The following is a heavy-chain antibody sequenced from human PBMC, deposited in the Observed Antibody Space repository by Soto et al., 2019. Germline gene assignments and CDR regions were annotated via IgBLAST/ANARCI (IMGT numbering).Heavy chain of an antibody. D-gene: IGHD6-19*01. CDR3: AKVVPGIIAVACPCDS. V-gene: IGHV3-30*18. J-gene: IGHJ4*02. CDR1: GFDFSIYG. Sequence: QVQLVESGGGVVQPGRSLRLSCVAFGFDFSIYGMHWVRQAPAKGLEGVAVISYGGNNIYYGDSVKGRFTISRDNSKNTLYLQMNSLRPEDTAVYYCAKVVPGIIAVACPCDSWGQGTLVTVSS. CDR2: ISYGGNNI.